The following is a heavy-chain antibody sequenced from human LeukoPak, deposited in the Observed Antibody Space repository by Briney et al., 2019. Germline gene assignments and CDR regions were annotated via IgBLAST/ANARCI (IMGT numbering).Heavy chain of an antibody. CDR1: GYTLTELS. D-gene: IGHD1-26*01. V-gene: IGHV1-24*01. J-gene: IGHJ5*02. Sequence: ASVKVSCKVSGYTLTELSMHWVRQAPGKGLEWMGGFDPEDGETIYAQKFQGRVTMTEDTSTDTAYMELSSLRSEDTAVYYCALLGEPREWFDPWGQGTLVTVSS. CDR3: ALLGEPREWFDP. CDR2: FDPEDGET.